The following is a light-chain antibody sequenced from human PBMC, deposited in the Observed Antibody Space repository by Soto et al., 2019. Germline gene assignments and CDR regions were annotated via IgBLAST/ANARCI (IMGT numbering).Light chain of an antibody. J-gene: IGKJ1*01. V-gene: IGKV3-20*01. CDR1: QSVSSSY. CDR3: QQYGSSPWT. CDR2: GAS. Sequence: EILLTQSPGTLSLSPGERGTLSCRASQSVSSSYLAWYQQKPGQAPRILIYGASSRATGIPDRFSGSGSGTDCTLTISRLEPEDFAVYYCQQYGSSPWTFGQGTKVDIK.